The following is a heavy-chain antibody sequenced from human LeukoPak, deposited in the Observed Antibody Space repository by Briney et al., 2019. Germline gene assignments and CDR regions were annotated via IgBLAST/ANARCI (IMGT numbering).Heavy chain of an antibody. J-gene: IGHJ4*02. V-gene: IGHV3-20*04. Sequence: GGSLRLSCAASGFTFSTYSMNWVRQAPGKGLEWVSGINWNGGSTRYADSVKGRFTISRDNAKNSLYLQMNSLRAEDTALYYCARDLGVVVIAAILDYWGQGTLVTVSS. CDR2: INWNGGST. CDR1: GFTFSTYS. D-gene: IGHD2-15*01. CDR3: ARDLGVVVIAAILDY.